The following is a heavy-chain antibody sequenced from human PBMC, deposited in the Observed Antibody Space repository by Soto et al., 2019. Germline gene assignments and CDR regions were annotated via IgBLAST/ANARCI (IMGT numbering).Heavy chain of an antibody. CDR3: ASPNIETYYYGSGSPLVDY. CDR2: IYYSGST. J-gene: IGHJ4*02. CDR1: GGSISSSSYY. D-gene: IGHD3-10*01. V-gene: IGHV4-39*01. Sequence: QLQLQESGPGLVKPSETLSLTCTVSGGSISSSSYYWGWIRQPPGKGLEWIGSIYYSGSTAYNPSRKSRVTISVDTSKNQFSLKLSSVTAADTAVYYCASPNIETYYYGSGSPLVDYWGQGTLVTVSS.